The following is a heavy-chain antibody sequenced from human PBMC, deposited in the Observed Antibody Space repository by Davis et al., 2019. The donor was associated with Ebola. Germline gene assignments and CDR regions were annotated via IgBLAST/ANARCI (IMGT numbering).Heavy chain of an antibody. Sequence: PGGSLRLSCAASGFTFSSYTMNWVRQAPGKGLEWVSSISSRSNYIYYADSVKGRFTISRDNANNSLYLQMNSLRAEDTAVYYCARDSTRTYYDFWSGSSDYYYGMDVWGQGTTVTVSS. V-gene: IGHV3-21*01. CDR2: ISSRSNYI. J-gene: IGHJ6*02. D-gene: IGHD3-3*01. CDR3: ARDSTRTYYDFWSGSSDYYYGMDV. CDR1: GFTFSSYT.